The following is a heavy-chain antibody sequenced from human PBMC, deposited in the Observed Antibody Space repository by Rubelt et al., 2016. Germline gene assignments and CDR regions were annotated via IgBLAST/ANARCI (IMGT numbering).Heavy chain of an antibody. CDR1: ARSFSGFF. D-gene: IGHD6-19*01. Sequence: QVQGQQWGARLLTPSETLALTCGVDARSFSGFFWSWIRQSPGKGLEWMGDINHSGDTFYNPSIKSRVTMSVDTFKNQVSLELTSVTAADTAVYYCAKGRAHSNGWYEGYVHYWGKGTQVIVSS. CDR3: AKGRAHSNGWYEGYVHY. CDR2: INHSGDT. J-gene: IGHJ1*01. V-gene: IGHV4-34*02.